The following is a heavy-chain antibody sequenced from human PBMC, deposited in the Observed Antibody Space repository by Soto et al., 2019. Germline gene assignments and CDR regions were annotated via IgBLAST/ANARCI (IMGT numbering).Heavy chain of an antibody. V-gene: IGHV5-51*01. CDR2: IYPGDSDT. CDR3: ARLAYCGGDCYSGGPPQH. D-gene: IGHD2-21*02. CDR1: GYSFTSYW. J-gene: IGHJ1*01. Sequence: LGESLKISCKGSGYSFTSYWIGWVRQMPGKGLEWMGIIYPGDSDTRYSPSFQGQVTISADKSISTAYLQWSSLKASDTAMYYCARLAYCGGDCYSGGPPQHWGQGTLVTVSS.